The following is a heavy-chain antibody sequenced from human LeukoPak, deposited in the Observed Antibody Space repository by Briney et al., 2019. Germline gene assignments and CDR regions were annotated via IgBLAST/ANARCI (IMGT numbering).Heavy chain of an antibody. J-gene: IGHJ4*02. CDR3: ARDWGDGFDY. D-gene: IGHD2-21*02. CDR2: ISSSGSTI. Sequence: LSLTCTVSGGSISSYYWSWIRQPPGKGLEWVSYISSSGSTIYYADSVKGRFTISRDNAKNSLYLQMNSLRAEDTAVYYCARDWGDGFDYWGQGTLVTVSS. CDR1: GGSISSYY. V-gene: IGHV3-11*04.